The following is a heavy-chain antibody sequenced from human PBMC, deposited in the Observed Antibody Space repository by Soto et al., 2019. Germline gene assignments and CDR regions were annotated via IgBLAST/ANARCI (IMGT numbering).Heavy chain of an antibody. CDR3: ARIMVEPFFGYNWFDP. J-gene: IGHJ5*02. V-gene: IGHV1-18*01. CDR1: GYTFTSYG. CDR2: ISAYNGNT. Sequence: GASVKVSCKASGYTFTSYGISWVRQAPGQGLEWMGWISAYNGNTNYAQKLQGRVTMTTDTSTSTAYMELRSLRSDDTAVYYCARIMVEPFFGYNWFDPWGQGTLVTV. D-gene: IGHD2-8*01.